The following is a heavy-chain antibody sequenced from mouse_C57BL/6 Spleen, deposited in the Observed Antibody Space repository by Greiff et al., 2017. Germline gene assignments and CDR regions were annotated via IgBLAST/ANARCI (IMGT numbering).Heavy chain of an antibody. J-gene: IGHJ3*01. CDR3: ARSGGNYAWFAY. CDR1: GYTFTSYW. V-gene: IGHV1-50*01. Sequence: QVQLQQPGAELVKPGASVKLSCKASGYTFTSYWMQWVKQRPGQGLEWIGEIDPSDSYTNYNQKFKGKATLTVDTSSSTAYMQHSSLTSEDSAVYYCARSGGNYAWFAYWGQGTLVTGSA. CDR2: IDPSDSYT. D-gene: IGHD2-1*01.